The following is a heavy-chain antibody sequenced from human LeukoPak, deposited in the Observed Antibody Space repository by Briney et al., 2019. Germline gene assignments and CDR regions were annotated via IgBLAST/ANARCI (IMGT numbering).Heavy chain of an antibody. V-gene: IGHV3-23*01. Sequence: GGSLRLSSAASGFTFSSYAMSWVRQAPGKGLEWVSAISGSGGSTYYADSVKGRFTISRDNSKNTLYLQMNSLRAEDTAVYYCAKDRYGSGSYFDYWGQGTLVTVSS. D-gene: IGHD3-10*01. J-gene: IGHJ4*02. CDR3: AKDRYGSGSYFDY. CDR2: ISGSGGST. CDR1: GFTFSSYA.